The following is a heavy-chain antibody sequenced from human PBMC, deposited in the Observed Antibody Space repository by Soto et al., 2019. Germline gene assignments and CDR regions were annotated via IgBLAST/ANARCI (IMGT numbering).Heavy chain of an antibody. D-gene: IGHD3-9*01. Sequence: SETLSLTCAVYGVSFSHYYWNWIRQSPGKGLEWVGKIKHSGSSNYNPYLRSRVSISVAMSKNKISLRLTSVTAADTAVCYGARGGSTDWQVALDIWGQGTMLTVSS. CDR2: IKHSGSS. V-gene: IGHV4-34*01. CDR1: GVSFSHYY. CDR3: ARGGSTDWQVALDI. J-gene: IGHJ3*02.